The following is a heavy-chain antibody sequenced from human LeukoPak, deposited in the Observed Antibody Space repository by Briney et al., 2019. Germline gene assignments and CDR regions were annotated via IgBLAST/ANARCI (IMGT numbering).Heavy chain of an antibody. Sequence: PSETLSLTCTVSGGSISSYYWSWIRQPPGKGLEWIGYIYYSGSTNYNPSLKSRVTISVDTSKNQFSLKLSSVTAADTAVYYCAREYYGDHGGFDYWGQGTLVTVSS. CDR3: AREYYGDHGGFDY. V-gene: IGHV4-59*12. CDR1: GGSISSYY. J-gene: IGHJ4*02. D-gene: IGHD4-17*01. CDR2: IYYSGST.